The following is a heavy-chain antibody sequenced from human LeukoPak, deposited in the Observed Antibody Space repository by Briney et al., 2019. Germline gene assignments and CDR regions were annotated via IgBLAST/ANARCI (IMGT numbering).Heavy chain of an antibody. CDR1: GVSLSSYY. CDR2: IYYTGST. J-gene: IGHJ1*01. Sequence: WETLGLTCAVSGVSLSSYYWSWIRQPPGAGPEWIGYIYYTGSTNYNPSLTSRVTISPDSSTTQFSLNLNSMTTADTAVYYCVRHYYDSGNATGYFQNWGQGTLVTVSS. D-gene: IGHD3-10*01. V-gene: IGHV4-59*01. CDR3: VRHYYDSGNATGYFQN.